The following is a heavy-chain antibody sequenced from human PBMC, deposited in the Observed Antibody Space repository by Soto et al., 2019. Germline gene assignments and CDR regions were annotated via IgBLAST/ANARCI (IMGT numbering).Heavy chain of an antibody. CDR2: ISYNGSNK. D-gene: IGHD4-17*01. J-gene: IGHJ3*02. CDR1: GFTVSSNY. CDR3: AKDKAWEPYGDYVRKDAFDI. V-gene: IGHV3-30*18. Sequence: GGSLRLSCAASGFTVSSNYMSWVRQAPGKGLEWVAVISYNGSNKYYADSVKGRFTISRDNSKNTLYLQMNSLRAEDTAVYYCAKDKAWEPYGDYVRKDAFDIWGQGTMVTVSS.